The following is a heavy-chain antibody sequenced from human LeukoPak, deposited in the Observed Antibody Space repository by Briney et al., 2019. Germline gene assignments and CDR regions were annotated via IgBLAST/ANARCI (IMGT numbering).Heavy chain of an antibody. V-gene: IGHV1-18*01. CDR2: MNPNSGNT. CDR1: GYTFTSYD. Sequence: ASVKVSCKASGYTFTSYDINWVRQATGQGLEWMGWMNPNSGNTNYAQKLQGRVTMTTDTSTSTAYMELRSLRSDDTAVYYCASYGSGSPFDYWGQGTLVTVSS. CDR3: ASYGSGSPFDY. D-gene: IGHD3-10*01. J-gene: IGHJ4*02.